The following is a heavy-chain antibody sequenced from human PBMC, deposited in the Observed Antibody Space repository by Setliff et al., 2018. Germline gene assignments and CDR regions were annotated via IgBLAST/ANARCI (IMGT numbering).Heavy chain of an antibody. V-gene: IGHV3-7*01. CDR2: INQDGSEK. CDR3: ARWSGTYYDY. Sequence: PGGSLRLSCAASEFTFSNYWMSWVRQAPGKGLEWVANINQDGSEKYYVDSVKGRFTISRDNARNSLYLQMNSLRAEDTAVYYCARWSGTYYDYWGQGTLVTVSS. D-gene: IGHD1-26*01. J-gene: IGHJ4*02. CDR1: EFTFSNYW.